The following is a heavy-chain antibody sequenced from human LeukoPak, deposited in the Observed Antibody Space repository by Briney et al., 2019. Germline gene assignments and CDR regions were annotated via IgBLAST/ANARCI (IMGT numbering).Heavy chain of an antibody. Sequence: GGSLRLSCAASGFTFSSYSMNWVRQAPGKGLEWVANIKQDGSEKYYVDSVKGRFTISRDNAKNSLYLQMNSLRAEDTAVYYCARRALRYFDWLSTNYYYYGMDVWGQGTTVTVSS. CDR2: IKQDGSEK. V-gene: IGHV3-7*01. CDR3: ARRALRYFDWLSTNYYYYGMDV. D-gene: IGHD3-9*01. J-gene: IGHJ6*02. CDR1: GFTFSSYS.